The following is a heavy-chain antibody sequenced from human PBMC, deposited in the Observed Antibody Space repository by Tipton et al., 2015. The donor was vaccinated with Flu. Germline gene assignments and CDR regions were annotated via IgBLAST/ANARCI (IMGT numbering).Heavy chain of an antibody. J-gene: IGHJ5*02. V-gene: IGHV4-4*07. CDR3: AISSPYYYDSSGYPNWFDP. CDR2: IYTSGST. CDR1: GGSISSYY. Sequence: TLSLTCTVSGGSISSYYWSWIRQPAGKGLEWIGRIYTSGSTNYNPSLKSRVTLSVDTSKNQLSLNLSSVTAADTAEYYCAISSPYYYDSSGYPNWFDPWGQGTLVTASS. D-gene: IGHD3-22*01.